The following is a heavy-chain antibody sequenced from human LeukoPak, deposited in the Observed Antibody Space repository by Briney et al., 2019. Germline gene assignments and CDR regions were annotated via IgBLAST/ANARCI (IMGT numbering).Heavy chain of an antibody. CDR1: GFIFSFYS. V-gene: IGHV3-48*01. J-gene: IGHJ4*02. Sequence: GGSLRLSCEASGFIFSFYSMNWVRQAPGKGLEWISKINSGSTTIYYKDSVRGRFTISRDNAKNSLYLQMNSLRAEDTAVYYCAREDRVRGNYWGQGTLVTVSS. CDR3: AREDRVRGNY. D-gene: IGHD3-16*01. CDR2: INSGSTTI.